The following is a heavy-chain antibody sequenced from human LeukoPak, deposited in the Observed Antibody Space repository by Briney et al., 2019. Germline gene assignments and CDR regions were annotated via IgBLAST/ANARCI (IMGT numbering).Heavy chain of an antibody. J-gene: IGHJ4*02. V-gene: IGHV3-33*01. Sequence: GGSLRLSCAASGFTFSSYGMHWVRQAPGKGLEWVAVIWYDGSNKYYADSVKGRFTISRDNSKNTLYLQTNSLRAEDTAVYYCARDRVAAAGFNYFDYWGQGTLVTVSS. CDR2: IWYDGSNK. D-gene: IGHD6-13*01. CDR3: ARDRVAAAGFNYFDY. CDR1: GFTFSSYG.